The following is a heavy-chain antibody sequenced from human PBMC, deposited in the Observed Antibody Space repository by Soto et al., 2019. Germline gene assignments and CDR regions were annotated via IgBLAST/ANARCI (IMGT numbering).Heavy chain of an antibody. CDR1: GFTLSGHW. V-gene: IGHV3-74*01. CDR2: ISSDGSST. Sequence: EVQLMESGGGLVQPGGSLRLSCAASGFTLSGHWLHWVRQAPGKGLVWVSRISSDGSSTSYADSVKGRFTISRDNAANTLFLQLNSLRTEDTAVYYCASPATFSMVAADFWGQGTTVTVSS. J-gene: IGHJ4*02. CDR3: ASPATFSMVAADF. D-gene: IGHD2-15*01.